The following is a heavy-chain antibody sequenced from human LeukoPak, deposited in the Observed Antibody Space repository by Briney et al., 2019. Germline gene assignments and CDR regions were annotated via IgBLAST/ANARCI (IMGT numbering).Heavy chain of an antibody. CDR1: GFTFSDYA. Sequence: PGGSLRLSCAASGFTFSDYAISWVRQAPGKGLEWVSVISGSGVNIYYADYVKGRFTISRDNAKNTLYLQMNSLRAEDTAVYYCGRELDWLPTLDYWGQGTLVTVSS. CDR2: ISGSGVNI. J-gene: IGHJ4*02. CDR3: GRELDWLPTLDY. D-gene: IGHD3-9*01. V-gene: IGHV3-23*01.